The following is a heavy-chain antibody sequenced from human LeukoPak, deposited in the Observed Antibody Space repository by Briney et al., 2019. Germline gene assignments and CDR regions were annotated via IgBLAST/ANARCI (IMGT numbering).Heavy chain of an antibody. V-gene: IGHV3-21*01. D-gene: IGHD5-12*01. J-gene: IGHJ4*02. CDR3: ARDVQVATIYPLDY. Sequence: GGSLRLSCAASGFTFSSYSMNWVRQAPGKGLEWVSSISSSSSYIYYADSVKGRFTISRDNARNSLFLQMNSLRAEDTAVYYCARDVQVATIYPLDYWGQGTLVTVSS. CDR1: GFTFSSYS. CDR2: ISSSSSYI.